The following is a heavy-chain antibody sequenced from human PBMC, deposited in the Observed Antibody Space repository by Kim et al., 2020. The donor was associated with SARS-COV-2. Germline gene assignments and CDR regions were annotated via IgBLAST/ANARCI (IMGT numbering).Heavy chain of an antibody. CDR3: ARAHDGTLPV. V-gene: IGHV3-74*01. Sequence: GGSLRLSCAASGFAFSAYWMHWVRQAPGKGLVWVARIYGDGSSAYYADAVQGRFTISSDNAKNTLFMQMNSLRVDDTAVYFWARAHDGTLPVWGQGNLVT. D-gene: IGHD1-26*01. CDR2: IYGDGSSA. CDR1: GFAFSAYW. J-gene: IGHJ4*02.